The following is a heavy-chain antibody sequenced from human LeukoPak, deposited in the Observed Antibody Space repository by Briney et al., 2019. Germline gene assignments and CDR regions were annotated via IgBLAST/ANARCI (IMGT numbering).Heavy chain of an antibody. D-gene: IGHD3-10*01. J-gene: IGHJ4*02. CDR3: ARQDFYGSGSYDY. CDR2: IYYSGST. CDR1: GGSISSYY. Sequence: SETLSLTCTVSGGSISSYYWSWIRQPPGKGLEWIGYIYYSGSTKYNPSLKSRVTISVDTSKNQFSLKLSSVTAADTAVYYCARQDFYGSGSYDYWGQGTLVTVSS. V-gene: IGHV4-59*08.